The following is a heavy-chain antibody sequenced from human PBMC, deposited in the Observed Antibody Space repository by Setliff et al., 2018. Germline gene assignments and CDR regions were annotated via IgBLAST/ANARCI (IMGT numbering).Heavy chain of an antibody. J-gene: IGHJ4*02. CDR3: ARAPAVELVTIRTNSWFTY. D-gene: IGHD5-18*01. CDR2: ISVYNGDT. Sequence: GASVKVSCQDSGYTFRNYAFAWVRQAPGQGLEWVGWISVYNGDTNYAQKFQGRVTLTKDTSTSTAYMELRSLTSDDSAFYYCARAPAVELVTIRTNSWFTYWGQGTLVTVS. V-gene: IGHV1-18*01. CDR1: GYTFRNYA.